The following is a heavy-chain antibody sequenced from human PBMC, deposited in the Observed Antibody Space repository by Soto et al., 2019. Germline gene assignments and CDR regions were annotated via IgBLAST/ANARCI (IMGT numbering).Heavy chain of an antibody. Sequence: LRLSCAASGFTFSSYGMHWVRQAPGKGLEWVAVISYDGSNKYYADSVKGRFTISRDNSKNTLYLQMNSLRAEDMAVYYCAKALFYGGNPHYGMDVWGQGTTVTVSS. D-gene: IGHD2-15*01. J-gene: IGHJ6*02. CDR2: ISYDGSNK. CDR3: AKALFYGGNPHYGMDV. V-gene: IGHV3-30*18. CDR1: GFTFSSYG.